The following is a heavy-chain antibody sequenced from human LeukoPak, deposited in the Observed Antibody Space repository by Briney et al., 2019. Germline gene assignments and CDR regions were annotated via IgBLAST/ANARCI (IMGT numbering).Heavy chain of an antibody. V-gene: IGHV3-23*01. CDR3: AKDSGSSSSGIDK. D-gene: IGHD6-6*01. Sequence: GGSLRLPCAVSGXTFSSYAMTWVRQAPGKGPEWVSAISGSGDSTYYADSVKGRFTISRDNSKNTLYLQMNSLRAEDTAVYYCAKDSGSSSSGIDKWGQGTLVTVSS. CDR1: GXTFSSYA. CDR2: ISGSGDST. J-gene: IGHJ4*02.